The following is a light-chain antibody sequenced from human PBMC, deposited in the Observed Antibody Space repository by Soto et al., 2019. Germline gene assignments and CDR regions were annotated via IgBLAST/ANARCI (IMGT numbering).Light chain of an antibody. V-gene: IGKV3D-15*01. J-gene: IGKJ5*01. CDR1: QSVSSN. CDR2: GAS. CDR3: QQYNNWPSIT. Sequence: EIGMTQSPATLSVTKGERATLSCRASQSVSSNLAWYQQKPGQAPRLLIYGASTRATGIPARFSGSGSGTEFTLTISSLQSEDFAVYYCQQYNNWPSITFGQGTRLEIK.